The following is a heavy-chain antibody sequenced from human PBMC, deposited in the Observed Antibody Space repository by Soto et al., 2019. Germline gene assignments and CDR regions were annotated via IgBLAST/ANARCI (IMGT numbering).Heavy chain of an antibody. CDR2: IIPILGIA. CDR1: GGTFSSYT. D-gene: IGHD5-12*01. V-gene: IGHV1-69*02. Sequence: QVQLVQSGAEVKKPGSSVKVSCKASGGTFSSYTISWVRQAPGQGLEWMGRIIPILGIANYAQKFQGRVTITADKSTSTAYMALSSLRSEDTAVYYCARDGYDYDAFDIWGQGTIVIVAA. J-gene: IGHJ3*02. CDR3: ARDGYDYDAFDI.